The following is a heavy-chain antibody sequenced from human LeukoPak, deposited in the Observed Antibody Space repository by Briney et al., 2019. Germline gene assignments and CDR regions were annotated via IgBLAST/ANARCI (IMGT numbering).Heavy chain of an antibody. CDR3: AKLTCSSTFCPLDY. CDR2: VSYSGTT. V-gene: IGHV4-39*01. D-gene: IGHD2-2*01. Sequence: SETLSLTCTVSGGSISSSSFFWAWIRQPPGKGLEWIGTVSYSGTTYYSPSLKSRVTISVDTSKNQFSLRLTSVTAADTALYYCAKLTCSSTFCPLDYWGQGTLVAVSS. J-gene: IGHJ4*02. CDR1: GGSISSSSFF.